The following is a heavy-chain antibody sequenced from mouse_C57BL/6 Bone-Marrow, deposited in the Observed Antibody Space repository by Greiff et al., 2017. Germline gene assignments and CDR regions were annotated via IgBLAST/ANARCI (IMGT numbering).Heavy chain of an antibody. J-gene: IGHJ3*01. CDR3: ARNYYGSSYTAWFAY. Sequence: VQLQQSVAELVRPGASVKLSCTASGFNIKNTYMHWVKQRPEQGLEWIGRIDPANGNTKYAPKFQGKATITADTSSNTAYLQLSSLTSEDTAIYYCARNYYGSSYTAWFAYWGQGTLVTVSA. D-gene: IGHD1-1*01. CDR1: GFNIKNTY. CDR2: IDPANGNT. V-gene: IGHV14-3*01.